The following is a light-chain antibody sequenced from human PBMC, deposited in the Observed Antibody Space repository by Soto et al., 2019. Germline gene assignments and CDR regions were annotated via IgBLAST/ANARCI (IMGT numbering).Light chain of an antibody. CDR3: QQRSNWPVT. Sequence: EIVLTQSPGTLSLSPGERATLSCRASQSVSSYLAWYQQKPGQAPRLLIYDASTRATGISARFSGSGSGTDFTLTISILEPEDFAVYDCQQRSNWPVTFGQGTKVEVK. CDR1: QSVSSY. V-gene: IGKV3-11*01. CDR2: DAS. J-gene: IGKJ1*01.